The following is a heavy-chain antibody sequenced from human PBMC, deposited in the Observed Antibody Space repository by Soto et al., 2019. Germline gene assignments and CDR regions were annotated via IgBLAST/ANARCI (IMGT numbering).Heavy chain of an antibody. CDR2: IDWDDDK. V-gene: IGHV2-70*16. CDR1: GGSISSYYW. Sequence: TLSLTCIVSGGSISSYYWSWIRQPPGKALEWLARIDWDDDKFYSTSLKTRLTISKDTSRNQVVLTLTNMDPVDTATYYCARIRRYSSASLVFDYWGQGTPVTVSS. CDR3: ARIRRYSSASLVFDY. J-gene: IGHJ4*02. D-gene: IGHD5-18*01.